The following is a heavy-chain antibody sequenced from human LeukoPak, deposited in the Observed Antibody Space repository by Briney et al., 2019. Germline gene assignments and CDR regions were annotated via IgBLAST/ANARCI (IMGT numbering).Heavy chain of an antibody. D-gene: IGHD6-13*01. CDR2: MNPNSGDT. CDR3: ASSSFFYYYGMDV. Sequence: ASVKVSCKASGYTFTRYDFIWVRQATGQGLEWMGWMNPNSGDTGYAQKLLGRVTMTRNTSISTAYMELSSLRSEDTAVYFCASSSFFYYYGMDVWGQGTTVTVSS. V-gene: IGHV1-8*01. J-gene: IGHJ6*02. CDR1: GYTFTRYD.